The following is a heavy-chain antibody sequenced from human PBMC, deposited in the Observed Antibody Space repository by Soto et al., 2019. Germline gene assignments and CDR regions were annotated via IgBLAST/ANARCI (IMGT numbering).Heavy chain of an antibody. Sequence: ASVKVSCKASGYTFTTYFIHWVRQAPGQGLEWMGIVRPSGGTNYAQKFQGWVTMTRDTSISTAYMELSRLRSDDTAVYYCARAHCGGDCYSGVDYWGQGTLVTVSS. CDR2: VRPSGGT. CDR1: GYTFTTYF. J-gene: IGHJ4*02. V-gene: IGHV1-2*04. CDR3: ARAHCGGDCYSGVDY. D-gene: IGHD2-21*02.